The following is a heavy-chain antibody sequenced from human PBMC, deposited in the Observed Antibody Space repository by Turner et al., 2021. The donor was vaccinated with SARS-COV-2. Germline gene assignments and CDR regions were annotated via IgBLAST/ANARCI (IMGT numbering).Heavy chain of an antibody. CDR1: GGAISSSSYY. Sequence: QLQLQESGPGLVKPSETLSLTCTVSGGAISSSSYYWGWIRQPPGKGLEWIGSIYYSGSNYYNQSLKSRVTISVDTYKNQFSLKLSSVTAADTAVYYCARLRPTQNFDYWGQGTLVTVSS. D-gene: IGHD1-1*01. CDR3: ARLRPTQNFDY. J-gene: IGHJ4*02. CDR2: IYYSGSN. V-gene: IGHV4-39*01.